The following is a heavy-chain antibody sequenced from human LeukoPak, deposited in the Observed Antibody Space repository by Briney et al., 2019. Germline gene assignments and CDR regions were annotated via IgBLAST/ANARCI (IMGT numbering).Heavy chain of an antibody. J-gene: IGHJ4*02. CDR3: ARDLEPWIQLWLAPFDY. CDR2: IWYDGSNK. Sequence: GGSLRLSCAASGFTFSSYGMHWVRQAPGKGLEWGAVIWYDGSNKYYADSVKGRFTISRDNSKNTLYLQMNSLRAEDTAVYYCARDLEPWIQLWLAPFDYWGQGTLVTVSS. CDR1: GFTFSSYG. D-gene: IGHD5-18*01. V-gene: IGHV3-33*08.